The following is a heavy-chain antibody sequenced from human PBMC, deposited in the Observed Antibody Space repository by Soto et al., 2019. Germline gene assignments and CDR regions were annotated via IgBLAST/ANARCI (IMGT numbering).Heavy chain of an antibody. CDR2: IYISEKT. CDR1: GGSISSDY. Sequence: PSETLSLTCTVSGGSISSDYWSWIRQPAGKGLEWIGRIYISEKTHYNPHLRSRVSMSLDTSKKQLYLNLSSVTAADTAVYYCARGVGRSIWTSFHXWGQGTLVTVSX. CDR3: ARGVGRSIWTSFHX. D-gene: IGHD6-13*01. V-gene: IGHV4-4*07. J-gene: IGHJ4*02.